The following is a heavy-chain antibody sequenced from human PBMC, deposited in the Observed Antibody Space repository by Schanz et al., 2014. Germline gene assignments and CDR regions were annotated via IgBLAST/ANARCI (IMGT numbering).Heavy chain of an antibody. Sequence: EAQLGESGGGLVRPGGSLRLSCVGSGYSFSNYAMNWIRQAPGKGLEWVGRIKTKSEGGTTDYAAPVKGRFTISRGDSENTLYLQMNNLKTEDTAVYYCASRWGIWGQGTMVTVSS. D-gene: IGHD7-27*01. V-gene: IGHV3-15*01. CDR1: GYSFSNYA. J-gene: IGHJ3*02. CDR3: ASRWGI. CDR2: IKTKSEGGTT.